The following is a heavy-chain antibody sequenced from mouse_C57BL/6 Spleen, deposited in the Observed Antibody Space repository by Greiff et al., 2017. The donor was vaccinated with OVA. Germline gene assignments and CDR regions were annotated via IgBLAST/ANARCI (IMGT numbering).Heavy chain of an antibody. CDR2: INYDGSST. Sequence: EVQLVESEGGLVQPGSSMKLSCTASGFTFSDYYMAWVRQVPEKGLEWVANINYDGSSTYYLDSLKSRFIISRDNAKNILYLQMSSLKSEDTATYYCARADGSSYVGYFDGWGTGTTVTVSS. CDR1: GFTFSDYY. CDR3: ARADGSSYVGYFDG. V-gene: IGHV5-16*01. J-gene: IGHJ1*03. D-gene: IGHD1-1*01.